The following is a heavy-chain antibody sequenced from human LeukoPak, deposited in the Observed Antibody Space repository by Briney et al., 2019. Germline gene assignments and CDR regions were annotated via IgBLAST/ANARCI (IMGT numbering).Heavy chain of an antibody. Sequence: SETLSLTCTVSGGSISTSNYHWGWIRQPPGKGLEWIGYIYYRGSTYYNPPLKSRVTISVDPSKNQFSLKLSSVTAADTAVYYCASVGGYNSGYGYYYYYMDVWGKGTTVTVSS. V-gene: IGHV4-39*01. CDR2: IYYRGST. CDR1: GGSISTSNYH. D-gene: IGHD5-18*01. CDR3: ASVGGYNSGYGYYYYYMDV. J-gene: IGHJ6*03.